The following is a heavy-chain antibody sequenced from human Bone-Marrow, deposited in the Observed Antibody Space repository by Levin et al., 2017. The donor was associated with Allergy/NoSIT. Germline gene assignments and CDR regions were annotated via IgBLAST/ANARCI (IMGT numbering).Heavy chain of an antibody. CDR1: GYTFTTYD. J-gene: IGHJ4*02. V-gene: IGHV1-8*01. CDR2: MNPHSGNT. Sequence: ASVKVSCKASGYTFTTYDIHWVRQATGQGLEWLGWMNPHSGNTGYAQKFQGRVTMTRDTSISTAYMELSSLTFEDTGIYYCARAPFPTDYWGQGSPVTVSS. D-gene: IGHD4-17*01. CDR3: ARAPFPTDY.